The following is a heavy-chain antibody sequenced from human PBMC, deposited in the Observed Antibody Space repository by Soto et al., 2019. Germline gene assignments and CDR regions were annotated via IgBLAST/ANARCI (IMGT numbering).Heavy chain of an antibody. Sequence: GESLKISCKGSGYSFTSYSITWVRQMPGKGLEWMGRIRPSDSYTNYSPSFQGHVTISADKSITTAYLQWSSLKASDTAMYFCAIIVVVPAASYHGMDVWGQGTTVTVSS. CDR1: GYSFTSYS. D-gene: IGHD2-2*01. J-gene: IGHJ6*02. CDR2: IRPSDSYT. V-gene: IGHV5-10-1*01. CDR3: AIIVVVPAASYHGMDV.